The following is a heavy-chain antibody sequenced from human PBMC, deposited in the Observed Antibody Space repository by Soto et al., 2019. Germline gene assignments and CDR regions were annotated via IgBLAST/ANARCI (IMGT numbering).Heavy chain of an antibody. CDR2: ISAYNGKR. V-gene: IGHV1-18*01. J-gene: IGHJ3*02. D-gene: IGHD2-21*01. CDR1: GYDFTSYG. CDR3: ARGRIVASIHDAFEI. Sequence: QGQLLQSGDEVKKPGASVRVSCRASGYDFTSYGISWVRQAPGQGLEWVSWISAYNGKRDTAQKFQGRVTMTLDTSTDTAHMELGDLISADTAVYYCARGRIVASIHDAFEIWGQGTMVAVSS.